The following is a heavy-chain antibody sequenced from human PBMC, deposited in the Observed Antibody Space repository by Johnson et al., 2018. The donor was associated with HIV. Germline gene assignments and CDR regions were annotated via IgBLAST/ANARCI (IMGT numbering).Heavy chain of an antibody. CDR2: IWSDGTNK. J-gene: IGHJ3*02. CDR3: ARGGDIVLVVYAMGHDAFDI. V-gene: IGHV3-33*01. D-gene: IGHD2-8*02. Sequence: QMQLVESGGGVVQPGRSLRLSCVASGYSFRNSAMHWVRQAPGKGLEWVATIWSDGTNKYYGDSVKGRFTVSRDSSKNTLFLQMTSLRVEDTALYYCARGGDIVLVVYAMGHDAFDIWGQGTMITVSS. CDR1: GYSFRNSA.